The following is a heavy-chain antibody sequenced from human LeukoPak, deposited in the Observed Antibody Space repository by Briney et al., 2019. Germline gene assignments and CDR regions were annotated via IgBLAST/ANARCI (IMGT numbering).Heavy chain of an antibody. CDR1: GFTLSSYS. V-gene: IGHV3-21*01. CDR2: ISSSSSYI. CDR3: ARYPSDGPDWFDP. D-gene: IGHD1-14*01. Sequence: PGGSLRLSCAASGFTLSSYSMNWVRQAPGKGLEWVSSISSSSSYIYYADSVKGRFTISRDNAKNSLYLQMNSLRAEDTAVYYCARYPSDGPDWFDPWGQGTLVTVSS. J-gene: IGHJ5*02.